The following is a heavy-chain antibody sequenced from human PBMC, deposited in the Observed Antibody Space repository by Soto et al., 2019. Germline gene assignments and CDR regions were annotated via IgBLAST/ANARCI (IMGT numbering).Heavy chain of an antibody. J-gene: IGHJ5*01. CDR3: XXXXFDC. CDR2: FFAGGDT. CDR1: GITVTTEY. Sequence: EVQLVESGGGLIQPGGSLKLSCAASGITVTTEYMSWVRQAPGKGLEWVSIFFAGGDTYYADSVKGRFTISRDNPKNTXXXXXXXXXXXXXXXXXXXXXXFDCWGQGTLVTVSS. V-gene: IGHV3-53*01.